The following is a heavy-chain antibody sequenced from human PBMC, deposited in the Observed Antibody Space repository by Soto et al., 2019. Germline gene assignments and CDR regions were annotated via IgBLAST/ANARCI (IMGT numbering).Heavy chain of an antibody. V-gene: IGHV3-30*18. CDR3: ANGRFDVVTMSPFDH. CDR2: ISDDGTEE. Sequence: PGGSLRLSCAASGFTFSSFGMHWVRQAPGKGLEWVAVISDDGTEEKYADSVKGRATVSRDNSKNTVYLQMNRLRGDDLAIYYCANGRFDVVTMSPFDHRGQVALVTISS. J-gene: IGHJ4*01. D-gene: IGHD3-22*01. CDR1: GFTFSSFG.